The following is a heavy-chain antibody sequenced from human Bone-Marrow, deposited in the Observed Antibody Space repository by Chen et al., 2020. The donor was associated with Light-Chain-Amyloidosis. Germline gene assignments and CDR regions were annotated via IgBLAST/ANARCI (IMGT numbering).Heavy chain of an antibody. CDR3: AEINTN. J-gene: IGHJ4*02. CDR1: GFTFSSHW. CDR2: IKQEGSEK. V-gene: IGHV3-7*01. Sequence: EVQLVESGGGLVQPGGSLRLFCVASGFTFSSHWMSWVRQAPGKGLEWVANIKQEGSEKYYADSVKGRFTISRDNAKNSLYLQMNSLRAEDTAVYYCAEINTNWGQGTLVTVSS.